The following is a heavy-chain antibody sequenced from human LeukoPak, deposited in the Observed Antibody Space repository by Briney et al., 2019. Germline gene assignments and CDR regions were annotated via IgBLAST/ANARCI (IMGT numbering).Heavy chain of an antibody. Sequence: SETLSLTCTVSGGSISSSSYHWGWIRQPPGKGLEWIGSIYYSGSTYYNPSLKSRVTISVDRSKNQFSLKLSSVTAADTAVYYCARVRHYYDSSGYYSYFDYWGQGTLVTVSS. CDR2: IYYSGST. CDR3: ARVRHYYDSSGYYSYFDY. V-gene: IGHV4-39*07. D-gene: IGHD3-22*01. CDR1: GGSISSSSYH. J-gene: IGHJ4*02.